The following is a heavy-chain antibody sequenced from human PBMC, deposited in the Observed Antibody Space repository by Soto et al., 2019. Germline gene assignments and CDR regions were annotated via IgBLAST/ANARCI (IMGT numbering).Heavy chain of an antibody. Sequence: EVELLESGGGLVQPGGSLRLSCAASGFTFSSYAMSWVRRAPGKGLEWVSGISGSGRITKYADSVKGRFIISRDNFKNTLFLQMNSLRAEDTAVYYCAKDVYYDIVTGIEYFHHWAQGTLVTVSS. J-gene: IGHJ1*01. D-gene: IGHD3-9*01. CDR2: ISGSGRIT. CDR3: AKDVYYDIVTGIEYFHH. V-gene: IGHV3-23*01. CDR1: GFTFSSYA.